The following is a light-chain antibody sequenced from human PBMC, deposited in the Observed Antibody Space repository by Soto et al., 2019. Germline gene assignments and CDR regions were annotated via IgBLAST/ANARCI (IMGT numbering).Light chain of an antibody. CDR3: QQYNSYPWT. V-gene: IGKV1-5*01. CDR1: QGISSY. J-gene: IGKJ1*01. CDR2: DAS. Sequence: DIQMTQSPSSLSASVGDRVTITCLASQGISSYLAWYQQKPGKAPKLLIYDASSLESGVPSRFSGSGSGTEFTLTISSLQPDDFATYYCQQYNSYPWTFGQGTKVDI.